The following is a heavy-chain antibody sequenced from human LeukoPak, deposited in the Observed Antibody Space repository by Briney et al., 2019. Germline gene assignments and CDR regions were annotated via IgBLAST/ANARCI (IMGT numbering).Heavy chain of an antibody. V-gene: IGHV4-61*02. CDR1: GGSISSGSYY. D-gene: IGHD2-15*01. Sequence: PSETLSLTCSVSGGSISSGSYYWSWIRQPAGKGLEWIGRIYTSGSTNYNPSLKSRVTISVDTSKNQFSLKLSSVTAADTAVYYCARDNRGGSPYYFDSWGQGTLVTVSS. CDR2: IYTSGST. CDR3: ARDNRGGSPYYFDS. J-gene: IGHJ4*02.